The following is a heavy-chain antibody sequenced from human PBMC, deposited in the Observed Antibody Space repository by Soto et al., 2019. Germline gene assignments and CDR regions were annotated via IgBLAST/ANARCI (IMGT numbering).Heavy chain of an antibody. D-gene: IGHD3-22*01. V-gene: IGHV6-1*01. Sequence: QTLSLTCAISGDIVSSNSAAWNWIRQSPSRGLEWLGRTYYRSKWYNDYAVSVKSRITINPDTSKNQFSLQLNSVTPEDTAVYYCARAIRPYYDSSGYQGYYYGMDVWGQGTTVTVSS. J-gene: IGHJ6*02. CDR2: TYYRSKWYN. CDR1: GDIVSSNSAA. CDR3: ARAIRPYYDSSGYQGYYYGMDV.